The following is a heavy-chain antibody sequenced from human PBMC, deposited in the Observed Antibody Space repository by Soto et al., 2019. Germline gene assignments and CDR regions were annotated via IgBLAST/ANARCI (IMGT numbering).Heavy chain of an antibody. CDR3: ARDQLYYNDISGRPLNAFDV. V-gene: IGHV3-48*01. CDR1: GVTFRNYG. D-gene: IGHD3-22*01. J-gene: IGHJ3*01. CDR2: IGIGSSTK. Sequence: PGGSLGLSFAASGVTFRNYGMNWVRQAPGKGLEWVSYIGIGSSTKYYADSVKGRFTISRDNAKNSLYLQMNSLRAEDTAVYYCARDQLYYNDISGRPLNAFDVWGQGTMVTVSS.